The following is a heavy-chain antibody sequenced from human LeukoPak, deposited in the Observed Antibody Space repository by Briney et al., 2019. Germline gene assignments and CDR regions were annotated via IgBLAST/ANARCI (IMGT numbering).Heavy chain of an antibody. CDR2: INHSGST. CDR3: ARLATVVTPGAFDI. Sequence: PSETLSLTCAVYGGSFSGYYWSWIRQPPGKGLEWIGEINHSGSTNYNPSLKSRVTISVDTSKNQFSLKLSSVTAADTAVYYCARLATVVTPGAFDIWGQGTMVTVSS. J-gene: IGHJ3*02. D-gene: IGHD4-23*01. V-gene: IGHV4-34*01. CDR1: GGSFSGYY.